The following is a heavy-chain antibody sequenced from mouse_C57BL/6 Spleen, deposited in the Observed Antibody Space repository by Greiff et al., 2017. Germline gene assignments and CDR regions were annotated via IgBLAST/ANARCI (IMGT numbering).Heavy chain of an antibody. CDR2: ISRGSSTI. CDR3: ATLTGTFDY. CDR1: GFTFSDYG. V-gene: IGHV5-17*01. J-gene: IGHJ2*01. Sequence: EVKLMESGGGLVKPGGSLKLSCAASGFTFSDYGMHWVRQAPEQGLEWVAYISRGSSTIYYADTVKGRCTISRDNAKNTLFLQMTSLRSEDTAMYYCATLTGTFDYWGQGTTLTVSS. D-gene: IGHD4-1*01.